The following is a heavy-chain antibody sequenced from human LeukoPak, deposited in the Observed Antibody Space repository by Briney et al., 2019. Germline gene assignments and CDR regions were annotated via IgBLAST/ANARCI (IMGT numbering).Heavy chain of an antibody. CDR1: GGSFSGYY. J-gene: IGHJ6*03. Sequence: SSETLSLTCAVYGGSFSGYYWSWIRQPPGKGLEWIGEINHSGSTNYNPSLKSRVTISVDTSKNQFSLKLSSVTAAGTAVYYCARAVVVAATRYYYMDVWGKGTTVTVSS. CDR2: INHSGST. V-gene: IGHV4-34*01. D-gene: IGHD2-15*01. CDR3: ARAVVVAATRYYYMDV.